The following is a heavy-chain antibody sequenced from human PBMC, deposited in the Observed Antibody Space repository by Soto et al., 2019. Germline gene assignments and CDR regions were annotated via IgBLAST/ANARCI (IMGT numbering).Heavy chain of an antibody. CDR2: ISGSGGST. D-gene: IGHD2-21*02. Sequence: GGSLRLSCAASGFTFSSYAMNWVRQAPGKGLEWVSAISGSGGSTYYVDSVKGRFTISRDNSRNTLYLQMNSLRAEDTAVYYCAKDPEVVVTAPDYWGQGTLVTVSS. CDR1: GFTFSSYA. CDR3: AKDPEVVVTAPDY. J-gene: IGHJ4*02. V-gene: IGHV3-23*01.